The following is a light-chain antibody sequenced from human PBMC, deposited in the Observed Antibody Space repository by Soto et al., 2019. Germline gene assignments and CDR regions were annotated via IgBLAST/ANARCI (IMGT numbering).Light chain of an antibody. Sequence: DIQMTQSPSSLSASVGDRVTITCRGSQSISTYLNWYQHKPWKAPKVLIYAVSSLQSGVPSRFSGSGSGTDFTLTITSLQPEDSATYYCQHSYGTPRTFGQGTKVDIK. J-gene: IGKJ1*01. CDR1: QSISTY. CDR3: QHSYGTPRT. V-gene: IGKV1-39*01. CDR2: AVS.